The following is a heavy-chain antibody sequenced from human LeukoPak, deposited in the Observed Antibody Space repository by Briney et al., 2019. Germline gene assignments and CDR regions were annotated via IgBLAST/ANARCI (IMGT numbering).Heavy chain of an antibody. J-gene: IGHJ4*02. Sequence: SVKVSCKASGGTFSSYAISWVRQAPGQGLEWMGGIIPIFGTANYAQKFQGRVTITTDESTSTAYMELSSLRSEDTAVYYCARLGSIYYDFWGGYRYWGQGTLVTVSS. D-gene: IGHD3-3*01. CDR3: ARLGSIYYDFWGGYRY. CDR1: GGTFSSYA. V-gene: IGHV1-69*05. CDR2: IIPIFGTA.